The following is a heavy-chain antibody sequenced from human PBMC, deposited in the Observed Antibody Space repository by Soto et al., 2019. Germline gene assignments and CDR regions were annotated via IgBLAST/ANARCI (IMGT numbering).Heavy chain of an antibody. V-gene: IGHV4-61*01. D-gene: IGHD2-2*01. J-gene: IGHJ4*02. Sequence: SETLSLTCTVSGGFVSSGSYYWSWIRQPPGKGLEWIGYIYYSGSTNYNPSLKSRVTISVDTSKNQFSLKLSSVTAADTAVYYCARAVLPATAPFDYWGQGTLVTVSS. CDR3: ARAVLPATAPFDY. CDR1: GGFVSSGSYY. CDR2: IYYSGST.